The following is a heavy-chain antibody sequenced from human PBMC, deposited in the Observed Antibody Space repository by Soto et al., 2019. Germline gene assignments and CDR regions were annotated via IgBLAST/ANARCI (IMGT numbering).Heavy chain of an antibody. CDR2: ITPFNGNT. Sequence: GASVKVSCKASGYTFTYRDLHWVRQAPGQALEWMGWITPFNGNTNYAQKFQDRVTITRDRSMSTAYMELSSLRSEDTAMYYCAGTGYSSGYGMDVWGQGTTVTVSS. D-gene: IGHD6-19*01. V-gene: IGHV1-45*02. CDR3: AGTGYSSGYGMDV. CDR1: GYTFTYRD. J-gene: IGHJ6*02.